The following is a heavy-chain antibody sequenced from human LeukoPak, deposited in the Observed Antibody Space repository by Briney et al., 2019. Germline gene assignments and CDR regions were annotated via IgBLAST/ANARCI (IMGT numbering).Heavy chain of an antibody. J-gene: IGHJ4*02. D-gene: IGHD6-19*01. CDR3: ANPRLGDY. Sequence: GGSLRLSCAAPGFTFSSYAMSWVRQAPGKGLEWVSAISGSGGNTYYADSVKGRFTISRDSSKNTLYLQMNSLRAEDTAVYYCANPRLGDYWGQGTLVTVSS. V-gene: IGHV3-23*01. CDR2: ISGSGGNT. CDR1: GFTFSSYA.